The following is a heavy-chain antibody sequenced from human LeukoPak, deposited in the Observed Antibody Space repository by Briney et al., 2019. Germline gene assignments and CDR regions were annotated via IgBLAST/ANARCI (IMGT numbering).Heavy chain of an antibody. Sequence: GRSLRLSCAAPGVTFSNYAMHWVRQSPGRGLEWVAVISNDGSDKHHADSVKGRFTVSRDNSKHTVYLQMDRLRVEDTAIYYCVREGTYFFASGSFQGYYFDNWGQGTLVIVSS. CDR1: GVTFSNYA. V-gene: IGHV3-30*03. D-gene: IGHD3-10*01. CDR3: VREGTYFFASGSFQGYYFDN. J-gene: IGHJ4*02. CDR2: ISNDGSDK.